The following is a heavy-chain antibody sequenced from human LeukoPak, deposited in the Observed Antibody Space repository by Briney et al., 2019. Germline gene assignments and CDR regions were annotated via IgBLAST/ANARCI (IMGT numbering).Heavy chain of an antibody. CDR2: MNPNRGNT. CDR1: GYTFTTYD. J-gene: IGHJ4*02. Sequence: ASVKVSCKASGYTFTTYDLNWVRQATGQGLEWMGWMNPNRGNTGYEQKFQGRVTMTGNTSISTAYMELSSLRSEDTAVYYCARGYYDTNGYYYRLDSWGQGTLVTASS. D-gene: IGHD3-22*01. CDR3: ARGYYDTNGYYYRLDS. V-gene: IGHV1-8*01.